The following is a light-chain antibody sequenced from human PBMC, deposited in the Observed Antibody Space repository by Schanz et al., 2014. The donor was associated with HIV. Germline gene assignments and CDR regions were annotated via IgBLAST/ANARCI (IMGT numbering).Light chain of an antibody. CDR1: QDIGND. CDR3: QQANSFPFALS. CDR2: AAS. V-gene: IGKV1-17*01. Sequence: DIQMTQSPSSQSASVGDRVTITCRASQDIGNDLGWYQQKPGKVPKLLIYAASSLQSGVPARFNGSGSGRDFTLTISSLHPEDSATYYCQQANSFPFALSFGGGTKVEIK. J-gene: IGKJ4*01.